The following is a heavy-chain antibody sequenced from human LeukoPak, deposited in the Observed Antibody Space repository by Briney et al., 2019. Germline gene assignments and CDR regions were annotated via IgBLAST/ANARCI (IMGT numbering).Heavy chain of an antibody. Sequence: GGSLRLSCAASGFTFSSYAMSWVRQAPGKGLEWVSSITKGGDDTHYADSVKGRFTISRDNSKNTLYLQMDSLRAEDTAIYYCAARDCSSSSCYRFDSWGQGTLITVSS. CDR1: GFTFSSYA. D-gene: IGHD2-2*02. V-gene: IGHV3-23*01. CDR3: AARDCSSSSCYRFDS. J-gene: IGHJ4*02. CDR2: ITKGGDDT.